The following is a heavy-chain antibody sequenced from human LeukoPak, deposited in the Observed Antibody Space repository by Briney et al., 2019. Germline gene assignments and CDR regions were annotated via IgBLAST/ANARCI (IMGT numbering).Heavy chain of an antibody. Sequence: ASVKVSCKGSGYTFTSYGISWVRQAPGQGLEWMGWISAYNGNTNYAQKLQGRVTMTTDTSTSTAYMELRSLRSDDTAVYYCARDKTYGSGSSADWFDPWGQGTLVTVSS. CDR3: ARDKTYGSGSSADWFDP. CDR2: ISAYNGNT. J-gene: IGHJ5*02. CDR1: GYTFTSYG. V-gene: IGHV1-18*01. D-gene: IGHD3-10*01.